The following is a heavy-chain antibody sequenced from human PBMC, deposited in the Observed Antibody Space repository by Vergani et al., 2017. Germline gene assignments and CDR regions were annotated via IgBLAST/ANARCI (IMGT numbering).Heavy chain of an antibody. CDR1: GGSFSGYY. Sequence: QVQLQQWGAGLLKPSETLSLTCAVYGGSFSGYYWSWIRQPPGKGLEWIGEINHSGSTNYNPSLKSRVTISVDTSKNQFSLKLSSVTAADTAVYYWARGPAAAAGKRGDDDYWGQGTLVTVSS. CDR3: ARGPAAAAGKRGDDDY. J-gene: IGHJ4*02. V-gene: IGHV4-34*01. D-gene: IGHD6-13*01. CDR2: INHSGST.